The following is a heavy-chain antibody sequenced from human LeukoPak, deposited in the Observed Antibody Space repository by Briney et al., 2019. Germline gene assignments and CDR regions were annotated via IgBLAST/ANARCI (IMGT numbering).Heavy chain of an antibody. J-gene: IGHJ4*02. D-gene: IGHD5-18*01. CDR2: INPTGGST. V-gene: IGHV1-46*01. CDR3: ARDHGYSYGPTDY. CDR1: GYTFTSYY. Sequence: GASVKVSCKASGYTFTSYYMHWVRQAPGQGLEWMGVINPTGGSTNYAQKLQGRVTMTTDTSTSTAYMELRSLRSDDTAVYYCARDHGYSYGPTDYWGQGTLVTVSS.